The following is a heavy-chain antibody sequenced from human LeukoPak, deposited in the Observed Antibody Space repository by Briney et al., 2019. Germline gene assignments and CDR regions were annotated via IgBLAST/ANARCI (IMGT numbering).Heavy chain of an antibody. J-gene: IGHJ6*03. CDR2: IYTSGST. V-gene: IGHV4-4*07. Sequence: SETLSLTCTVSGGSISSYYWSWIRQPAGKGLEWIGRIYTSGSTNYNPSLKSRVTMSVDTSKNQFSLRLSSVTAADTAVYYCARTTEAHSWRTRYYDYYMDVWGKGTTVTVSS. CDR3: ARTTEAHSWRTRYYDYYMDV. D-gene: IGHD6-13*01. CDR1: GGSISSYY.